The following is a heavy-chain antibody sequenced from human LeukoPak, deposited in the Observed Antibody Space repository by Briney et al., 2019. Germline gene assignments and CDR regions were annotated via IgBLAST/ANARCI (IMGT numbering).Heavy chain of an antibody. CDR1: GGSFSGYY. V-gene: IGHV4-34*01. Sequence: SETLSLTCAVYGGSFSGYYWSWIRQPPRKGLEWIGEINHSGSTNYNPSLKSRVTISVDTSKNQFSLKLSSVTAADTAVYYCARAPGGATTRHFYYDSSGYAPWGQGTLVTVSS. D-gene: IGHD3-22*01. J-gene: IGHJ4*02. CDR2: INHSGST. CDR3: ARAPGGATTRHFYYDSSGYAP.